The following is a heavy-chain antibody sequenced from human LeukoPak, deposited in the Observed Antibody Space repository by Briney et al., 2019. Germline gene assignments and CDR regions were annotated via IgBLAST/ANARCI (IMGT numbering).Heavy chain of an antibody. CDR3: ARDVPCGGDCQSYYFDY. CDR1: GGSISSYY. V-gene: IGHV4-59*01. CDR2: IYYSGST. Sequence: SETLSLTCTVSGGSISSYYWSWIRQPPGKGLEWIGYIYYSGSTNYDPSLKSRVTISVDTSKNQFSLKLSSVTAADTAVYYCARDVPCGGDCQSYYFDYWGQGTLVTVSS. J-gene: IGHJ4*02. D-gene: IGHD2-21*01.